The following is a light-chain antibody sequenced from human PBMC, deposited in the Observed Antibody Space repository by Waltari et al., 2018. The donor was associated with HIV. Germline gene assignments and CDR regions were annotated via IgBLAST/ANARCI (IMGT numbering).Light chain of an antibody. CDR1: QTVSSTY. Sequence: EVVLTQSPGTLSLSPGERATLSCRASQTVSSTYLAWYQQKPGQAPRRLIYGASSRATGIPDRFSGSGSGTDFTLTISRLEPEDFAVYYCQQYDRSPQTFGQGTKVEIK. V-gene: IGKV3-20*01. CDR3: QQYDRSPQT. J-gene: IGKJ1*01. CDR2: GAS.